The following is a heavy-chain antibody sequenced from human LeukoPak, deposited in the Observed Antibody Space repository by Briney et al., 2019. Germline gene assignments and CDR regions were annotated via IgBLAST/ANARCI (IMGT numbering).Heavy chain of an antibody. CDR2: IYYTGST. V-gene: IGHV4-59*08. J-gene: IGHJ2*01. Sequence: SETLSLTCTISGGSISTYYWGWIRQPPGKGLEWIGYIYYTGSTNYNPSLKSRVTISVDTSKNHFSLKLISVTAADTAVYYCARREDSWYFDLWGRGTLVTVSS. CDR1: GGSISTYY. CDR3: ARREDSWYFDL.